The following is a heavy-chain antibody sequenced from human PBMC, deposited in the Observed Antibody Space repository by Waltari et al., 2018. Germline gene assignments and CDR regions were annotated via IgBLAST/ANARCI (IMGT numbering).Heavy chain of an antibody. J-gene: IGHJ5*02. Sequence: QVQLVESGGGVVQPGGSLSLSCVASGFTFSNYGMHWVRQDPGKGLEWVALMSYDGDKKYYGDSMKGRFTIARDTSKNTLSLEMNTLRTDDTAVYYCARGNGYCISGVCKRWVDAWGQGILVTVSS. V-gene: IGHV3-30*02. CDR2: MSYDGDKK. CDR1: GFTFSNYG. CDR3: ARGNGYCISGVCKRWVDA. D-gene: IGHD2-8*01.